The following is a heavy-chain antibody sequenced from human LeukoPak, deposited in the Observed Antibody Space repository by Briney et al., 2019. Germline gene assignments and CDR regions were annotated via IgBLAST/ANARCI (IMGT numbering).Heavy chain of an antibody. V-gene: IGHV4-34*01. CDR1: GGSFSVYY. Sequence: PSETLSLTCAAYGGSFSVYYWSWIRQPPGKGLEWVAEINHSGSTNCNPSLKSRVTMSVDTSKHQFSVKLSSVTAADTAVYYCARGGSCSSTTCYVSDAFDIWGQGTMVTVSS. CDR2: INHSGST. J-gene: IGHJ3*02. D-gene: IGHD2-2*01. CDR3: ARGGSCSSTTCYVSDAFDI.